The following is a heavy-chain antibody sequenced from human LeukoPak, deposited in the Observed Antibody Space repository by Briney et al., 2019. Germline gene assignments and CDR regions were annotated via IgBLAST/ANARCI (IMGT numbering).Heavy chain of an antibody. CDR1: GGSISSYY. D-gene: IGHD3-22*01. CDR2: IYYSGST. CDR3: ARVLNYYDSSGYYGDAFDI. Sequence: SEILSLTCTISGGSISSYYWSWIRQPPGKGLEWIGYIYYSGSTNYNPSLKSRVTISVDTSKNQFSLKLSSVTAADTAVYYCARVLNYYDSSGYYGDAFDIWGQGTMVTVSS. J-gene: IGHJ3*02. V-gene: IGHV4-59*01.